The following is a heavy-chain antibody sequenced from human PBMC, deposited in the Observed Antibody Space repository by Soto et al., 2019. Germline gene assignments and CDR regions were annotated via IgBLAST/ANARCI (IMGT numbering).Heavy chain of an antibody. CDR2: ISAYNGNT. J-gene: IGHJ5*02. CDR3: ARVTAYYYDSSGYYYDSCFDP. V-gene: IGHV1-18*01. CDR1: GGTLSSYA. Sequence: EASVKVSCKESGGTLSSYASSWVRQAPGQGLEWMGRISAYNGNTNYAQKLQGRVTMTTDTSTSTAYMELRSLRSDDTAVYYCARVTAYYYDSSGYYYDSCFDPWGQGTLVTVSS. D-gene: IGHD3-22*01.